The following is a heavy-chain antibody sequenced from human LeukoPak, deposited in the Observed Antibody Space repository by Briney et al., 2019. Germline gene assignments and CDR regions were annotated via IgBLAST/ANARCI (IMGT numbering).Heavy chain of an antibody. CDR2: IRSTGTTT. Sequence: GGSLRLSCAASWFSFSSYSMNWVRQAPGKGLEWVSYIRSTGTTTYHADSVQGRFSISRDNGKNSLYLQMNSLGVEDTAVYYCARGRGALGYMDVWGKGTTVTVSS. CDR3: ARGRGALGYMDV. J-gene: IGHJ6*03. D-gene: IGHD3-10*01. CDR1: WFSFSSYS. V-gene: IGHV3-48*01.